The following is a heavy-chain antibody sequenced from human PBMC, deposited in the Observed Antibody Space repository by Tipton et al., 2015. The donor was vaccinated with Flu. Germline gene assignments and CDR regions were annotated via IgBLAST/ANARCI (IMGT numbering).Heavy chain of an antibody. Sequence: SLRLSCAASGFTFSYYTMNWVRQAPGKGLEWVSSISSSNTYIYYADSVKGRFTISRDNAKESLYLQMNSLRAEDTAVYYCARELFDYYDSSEGDAFDIWGRGTMVTVSS. V-gene: IGHV3-21*01. D-gene: IGHD3-22*01. CDR2: ISSSNTYI. J-gene: IGHJ3*02. CDR1: GFTFSYYT. CDR3: ARELFDYYDSSEGDAFDI.